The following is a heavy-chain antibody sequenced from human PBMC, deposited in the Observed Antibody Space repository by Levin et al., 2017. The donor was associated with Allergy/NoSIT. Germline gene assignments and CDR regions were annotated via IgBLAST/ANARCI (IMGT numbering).Heavy chain of an antibody. Sequence: SLKISCAASGFTFDDYAMHWVRQAPGKGLEWVSGISWNSGSIGYADSVKGRFTISRDNAKNSLYLQMNSLRAEDTALYYCAKDPGVGGTYYDILTGYYFGGTSYFDYWGQGTLVTVSS. D-gene: IGHD3-9*01. CDR1: GFTFDDYA. J-gene: IGHJ4*02. V-gene: IGHV3-9*01. CDR3: AKDPGVGGTYYDILTGYYFGGTSYFDY. CDR2: ISWNSGSI.